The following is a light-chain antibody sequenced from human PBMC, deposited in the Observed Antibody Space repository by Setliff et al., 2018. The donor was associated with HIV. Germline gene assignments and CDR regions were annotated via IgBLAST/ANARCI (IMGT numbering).Light chain of an antibody. V-gene: IGLV2-14*01. Sequence: QSALTQPASVSGSPGQSITISCTGTSSDIGGYNFVSWYQQHPGKAPKLMIYDVNDRPSGVSNRFSGSKSGNTASLTISGLQAEDEADYYCSSYTSSIPLYVFGTGTKVTVL. J-gene: IGLJ1*01. CDR2: DVN. CDR3: SSYTSSIPLYV. CDR1: SSDIGGYNF.